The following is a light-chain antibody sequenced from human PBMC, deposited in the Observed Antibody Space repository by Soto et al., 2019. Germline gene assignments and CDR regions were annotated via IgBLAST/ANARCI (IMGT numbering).Light chain of an antibody. J-gene: IGKJ1*01. CDR1: QSINNW. CDR3: QQYAGYSRT. V-gene: IGKV1-5*03. Sequence: QMTQSPSTLSASVGDRVTITCRASQSINNWLAWYQQRPGKAPKLLIYKASTLETGVPSRFSGSGSGTEFTLTITGLQPDDFATYYCQQYAGYSRTFGQGTKVDIK. CDR2: KAS.